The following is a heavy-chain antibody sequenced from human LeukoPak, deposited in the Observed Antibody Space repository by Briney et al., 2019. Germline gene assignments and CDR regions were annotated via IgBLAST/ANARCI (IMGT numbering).Heavy chain of an antibody. J-gene: IGHJ6*02. D-gene: IGHD4-17*01. V-gene: IGHV3-30-3*01. Sequence: GGSLRLSCAASGFPFTVYPTHWVRQAPGKGLEWVSVSSSDETYKFYADSVKGRFTISRDNSKNTPYLQMNSLRAEDTAVYYCARVPVTREVHTVYYYYGMDVWGQGTTVTVSS. CDR3: ARVPVTREVHTVYYYYGMDV. CDR2: SSSDETYK. CDR1: GFPFTVYP.